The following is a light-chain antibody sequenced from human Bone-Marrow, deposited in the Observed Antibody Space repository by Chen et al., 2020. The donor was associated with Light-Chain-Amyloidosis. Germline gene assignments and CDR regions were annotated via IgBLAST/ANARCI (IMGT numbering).Light chain of an antibody. CDR1: QSLLSKNKNY. J-gene: IGKJ4*01. Sequence: DIAMSQSPDSLAVSLGERATINCKSSQSLLSKNKNYLVWYQQKPGQPPKLLISWASTRESGVPDLFSGCGSGTDFTLTISSLQAEDVAVYYCQQCYGSPLTFGGGTKVEIK. V-gene: IGKV4-1*01. CDR2: WAS. CDR3: QQCYGSPLT.